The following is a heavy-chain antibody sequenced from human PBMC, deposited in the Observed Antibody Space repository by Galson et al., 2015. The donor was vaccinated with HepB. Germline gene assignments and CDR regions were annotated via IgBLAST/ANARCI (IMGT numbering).Heavy chain of an antibody. CDR3: AQERDWAFNY. CDR1: GFTFSSYE. D-gene: IGHD3/OR15-3a*01. Sequence: SLRLSCAASGFTFSSYEMHWVRQAPGKGLEWVTLISYDGSSKHYADSVKGRFTISRDNSKNTLYLQMNSLRAEDTAVYYCAQERDWAFNYWGQGTLVTVSS. J-gene: IGHJ4*02. V-gene: IGHV3-30*18. CDR2: ISYDGSSK.